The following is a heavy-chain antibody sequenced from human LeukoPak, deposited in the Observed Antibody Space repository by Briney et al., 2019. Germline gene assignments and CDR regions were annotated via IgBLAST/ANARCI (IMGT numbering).Heavy chain of an antibody. D-gene: IGHD3-10*01. CDR3: VKGDYYGSGTIIVL. CDR2: INPSSGDT. Sequence: ASVKVSCKASGYTFDGYYMHWVRQAPGQGLEWMGWINPSSGDTNYAQKFQGRVTMTRDTSISTAYMELTSLRSDDTAVYYCVKGDYYGSGTIIVLWGQGTLVTVSS. J-gene: IGHJ4*02. CDR1: GYTFDGYY. V-gene: IGHV1-2*02.